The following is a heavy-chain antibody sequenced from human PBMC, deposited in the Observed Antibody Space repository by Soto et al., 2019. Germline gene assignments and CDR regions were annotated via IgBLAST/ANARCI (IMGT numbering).Heavy chain of an antibody. Sequence: EVQLVESGGGLVKPGGSLRLSCAASGFTFSSYSMNWVRQAPGKGLEWVSSISSSSSYIYYADSVKGRFTISRDNAKNSLYLQMNSLRAEDTAVYYCARDKKELELDPIAFDIWGQGTMVTVSS. CDR3: ARDKKELELDPIAFDI. CDR2: ISSSSSYI. CDR1: GFTFSSYS. D-gene: IGHD1-7*01. V-gene: IGHV3-21*01. J-gene: IGHJ3*02.